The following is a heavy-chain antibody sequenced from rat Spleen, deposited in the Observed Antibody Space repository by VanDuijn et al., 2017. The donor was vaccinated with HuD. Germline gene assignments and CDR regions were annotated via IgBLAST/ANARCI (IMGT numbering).Heavy chain of an antibody. CDR2: IWTGGST. J-gene: IGHJ4*01. CDR1: GFSLTSYH. D-gene: IGHD1-12*03. V-gene: IGHV2-43*01. Sequence: QVQLKESGPGLVQPSQTLSLTCTVSGFSLTSYHVSWVRQPPGKGLEWMGVIWTGGSTAYNSSLNSRLSVSRDISKSQVFLRMNSLQTEDTATYYCARDRGITMMVPLMDAWGQGASVTVSS. CDR3: ARDRGITMMVPLMDA.